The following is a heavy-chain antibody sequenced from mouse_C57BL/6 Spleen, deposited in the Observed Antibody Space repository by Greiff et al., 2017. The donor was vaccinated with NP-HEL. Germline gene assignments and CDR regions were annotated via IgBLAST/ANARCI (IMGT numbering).Heavy chain of an antibody. Sequence: EVQLQESGPGLVKPSQSLSLTCSVTGYSITSGYYWNWIRQFPGNKLEWMGYISYDGSNNYNPSLKNRISITRDTSKNQFFLKLNSVTTEDTATYYCARKGSGIFYFDYWGQGTTLTVSS. CDR2: ISYDGSN. CDR1: GYSITSGYY. J-gene: IGHJ2*01. D-gene: IGHD1-3*01. V-gene: IGHV3-6*01. CDR3: ARKGSGIFYFDY.